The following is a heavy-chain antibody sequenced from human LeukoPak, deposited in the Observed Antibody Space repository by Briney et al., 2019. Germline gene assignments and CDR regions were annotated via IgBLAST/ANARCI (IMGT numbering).Heavy chain of an antibody. J-gene: IGHJ3*02. V-gene: IGHV3-74*01. Sequence: GGSLRLSCAASGFTFSSYWMHWVRQAPGKGLVWVSRINSDGSSTSYADSVKGRFTISRDNAKNTLYLQMNSLRAEDTAVYYYARGPGYAVGDAFDIWGQGTMVTVSS. CDR2: INSDGSST. CDR3: ARGPGYAVGDAFDI. CDR1: GFTFSSYW. D-gene: IGHD5-12*01.